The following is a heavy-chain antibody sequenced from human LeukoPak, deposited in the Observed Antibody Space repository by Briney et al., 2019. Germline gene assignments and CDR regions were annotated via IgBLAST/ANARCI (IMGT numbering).Heavy chain of an antibody. CDR3: ARDVPHNWFDT. J-gene: IGHJ5*02. Sequence: PGGSLRLSCAASGCTFSSYEMNWVRQAPGKGLEWVSYISSGSTIYDADSVKGRFTISRDNAKNTLYLQMNSLRAGDTAVYYCARDVPHNWFDTWGQGTLVTVSS. V-gene: IGHV3-48*03. CDR2: ISSGSTI. CDR1: GCTFSSYE.